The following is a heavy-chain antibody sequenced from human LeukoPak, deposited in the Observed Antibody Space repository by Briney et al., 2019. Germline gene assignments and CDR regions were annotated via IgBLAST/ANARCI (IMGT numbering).Heavy chain of an antibody. V-gene: IGHV4-34*01. CDR1: GGSFSGYY. J-gene: IGHJ4*02. D-gene: IGHD6-13*01. CDR3: ARDEDGAAARNFDS. Sequence: SETLSLTCAVYGGSFSGYYWSWIRQPPGKGLEWIGEINHSGSTNYNPSLKSRITISVYTSKNQFSLKLSSVTAADTAIYYCARDEDGAAARNFDSWGQGILVTVSS. CDR2: INHSGST.